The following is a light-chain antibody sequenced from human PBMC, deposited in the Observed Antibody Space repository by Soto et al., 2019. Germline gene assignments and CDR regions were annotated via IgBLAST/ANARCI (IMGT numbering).Light chain of an antibody. CDR1: QSISSY. Sequence: DIPMTQSPSSLSASVGDRVTITCRASQSISSYLNWYQQKPGKAPKLLIYAASSLQSGVPSRFSGSGSGTDFTLTISSLQPEDFATYYCQHSYSTPVSFGQGTKVEIK. V-gene: IGKV1-39*01. J-gene: IGKJ1*01. CDR2: AAS. CDR3: QHSYSTPVS.